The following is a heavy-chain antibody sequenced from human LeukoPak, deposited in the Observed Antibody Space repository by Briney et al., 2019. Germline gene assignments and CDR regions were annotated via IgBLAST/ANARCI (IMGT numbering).Heavy chain of an antibody. CDR3: APGGGTINY. CDR2: ISSSSSYI. Sequence: PGGSLRLSCAVSGFTFSTYSMNWVRQAPGKGLERVSSISSSSSYIYYADSVKGRFTISRDNAKNSLYLQMNSLRAEDTAVYYCAPGGGTINYWGQGTLVTVSS. J-gene: IGHJ4*02. D-gene: IGHD5-24*01. CDR1: GFTFSTYS. V-gene: IGHV3-21*01.